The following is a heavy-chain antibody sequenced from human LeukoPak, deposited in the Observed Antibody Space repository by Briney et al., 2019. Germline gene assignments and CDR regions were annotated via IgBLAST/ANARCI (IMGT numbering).Heavy chain of an antibody. CDR1: GYTFTSYG. J-gene: IGHJ6*02. CDR3: ASYYGDYFYGMDV. V-gene: IGHV1-18*01. CDR2: ISAYNGNT. D-gene: IGHD4-17*01. Sequence: ASVKVSCKASGYTFTSYGVSWVRQAPGRGLEWMGWISAYNGNTNYAQKLQGRVTMTTDTSTSTAYMELRSLRSDDTAVYYCASYYGDYFYGMDVWGQGTTVTVSS.